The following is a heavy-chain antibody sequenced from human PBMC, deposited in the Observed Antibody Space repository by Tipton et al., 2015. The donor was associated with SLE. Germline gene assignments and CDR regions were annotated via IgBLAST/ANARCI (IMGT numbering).Heavy chain of an antibody. Sequence: SLRLSCAASGFTFDDYAMHWVRQAPGKGPEWVSGISWNSGSIGYADSVKGRFTISRDNAKNSLYLQMNSLRAEDTALYYCAKDSASGSSGYYYYFDYWGQGTLVTVSS. CDR3: AKDSASGSSGYYYYFDY. D-gene: IGHD3-22*01. CDR1: GFTFDDYA. V-gene: IGHV3-9*01. CDR2: ISWNSGSI. J-gene: IGHJ4*02.